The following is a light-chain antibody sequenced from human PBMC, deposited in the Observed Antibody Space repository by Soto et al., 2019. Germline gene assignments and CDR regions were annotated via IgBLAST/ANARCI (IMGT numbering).Light chain of an antibody. J-gene: IGKJ4*01. Sequence: IQMTQSPSSLSASVGDRVTITCRESQGIRSYLAWYQQKQGKAPKLXIYAASTLQSGVLSRFSGSGAGTDFTLTISCLQSEDFATDYCQQYYSYPLTFGGGTKVDIK. V-gene: IGKV1-8*01. CDR2: AAS. CDR1: QGIRSY. CDR3: QQYYSYPLT.